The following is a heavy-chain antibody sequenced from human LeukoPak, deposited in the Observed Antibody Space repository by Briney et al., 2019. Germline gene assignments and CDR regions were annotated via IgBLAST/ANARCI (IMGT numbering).Heavy chain of an antibody. J-gene: IGHJ4*02. CDR1: RFTATSNH. D-gene: IGHD6-19*01. CDR3: ARASQWLAFDN. CDR2: IYNGDNT. Sequence: GALRLSCAASRFTATSNHMNWVRQSPGKGLEWVSVIYNGDNTNYADSVKGRFTISRDNSKNTLYLQMNSLRAEDTAVYFCARASQWLAFDNWGQGTLVTVSS. V-gene: IGHV3-66*01.